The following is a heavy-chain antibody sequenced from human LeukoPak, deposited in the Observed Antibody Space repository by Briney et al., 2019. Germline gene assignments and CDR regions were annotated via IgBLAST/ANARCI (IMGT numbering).Heavy chain of an antibody. CDR2: IQYDGTNK. CDR1: GFTFSGYN. CDR3: AKDVYYDSSGYYETEYYFDY. V-gene: IGHV3-30*02. Sequence: GGSLRLSCAASGFTFSGYNIHWVRQAPGKGLEWVAFIQYDGTNKYYADSVKGRFTISRDNSKNTLYLQMNSLRAEDTAVYYCAKDVYYDSSGYYETEYYFDYWGQGTLVTVSS. D-gene: IGHD3-22*01. J-gene: IGHJ4*02.